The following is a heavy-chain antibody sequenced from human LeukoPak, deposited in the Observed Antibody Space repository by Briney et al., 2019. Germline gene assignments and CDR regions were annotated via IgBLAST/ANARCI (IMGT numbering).Heavy chain of an antibody. Sequence: GGSLRLSCAASGSTFRSYNMNWVPQAPGKGLEGGLSITSSSSYIYYADSVKGRFTISRDNTKNSLYLQMNSPRAEDTAVYYCERGAVSYSSGWYANWYLDLWGRGTLVTVSS. CDR1: GSTFRSYN. CDR2: ITSSSSYI. D-gene: IGHD6-19*01. CDR3: ERGAVSYSSGWYANWYLDL. J-gene: IGHJ2*01. V-gene: IGHV3-21*01.